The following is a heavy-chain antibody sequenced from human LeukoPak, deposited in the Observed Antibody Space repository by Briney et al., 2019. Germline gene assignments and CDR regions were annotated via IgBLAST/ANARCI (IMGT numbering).Heavy chain of an antibody. CDR1: GGSISSYY. V-gene: IGHV4-59*01. J-gene: IGHJ4*02. CDR2: IYYSGST. CDR3: ATTTIRLGY. D-gene: IGHD1-14*01. Sequence: PSETLPLTCTVSGGSISSYYWSWIRQPPGKGLEWIGYIYYSGSTNYNPSLKSRVTISVKTSKNQFSLKLSSVTAADTAIYYCATTTIRLGYWGQGTLVTVSS.